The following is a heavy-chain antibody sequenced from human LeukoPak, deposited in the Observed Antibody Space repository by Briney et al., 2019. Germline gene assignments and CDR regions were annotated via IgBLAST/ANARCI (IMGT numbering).Heavy chain of an antibody. CDR2: VIPIYEAS. V-gene: IGHV1-69*05. Sequence: SVKVSCKTSGGSFSSYAFSWMREARGQGFECMGRVIPIYEASDYTQMFEGRVSITTDESTNTVHMEVSSMTFEDTAVYYCAREPLGCGGDCHFDYWGQGTLVTVSS. CDR1: GGSFSSYA. J-gene: IGHJ4*02. CDR3: AREPLGCGGDCHFDY. D-gene: IGHD2-21*02.